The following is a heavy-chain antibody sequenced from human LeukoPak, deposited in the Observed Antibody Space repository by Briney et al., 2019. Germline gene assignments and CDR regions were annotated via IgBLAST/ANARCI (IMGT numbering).Heavy chain of an antibody. V-gene: IGHV3-9*01. CDR3: ARFVGGTDY. CDR2: ISWNSGSI. Sequence: GGSLRLSCAASGFTFDDYAMHWVRQAPGKGLEWVSGISWNSGSIGYADSVKGRFTISRDNAKNSLYLQMNSLRAEDTAVYYCARFVGGTDYWGQGTLVTVSS. J-gene: IGHJ4*02. D-gene: IGHD3-10*01. CDR1: GFTFDDYA.